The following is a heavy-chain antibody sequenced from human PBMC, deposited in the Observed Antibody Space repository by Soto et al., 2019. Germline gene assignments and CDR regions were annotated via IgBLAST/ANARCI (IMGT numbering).Heavy chain of an antibody. J-gene: IGHJ4*02. CDR1: GGTFSSYA. CDR3: ARGARVEIGVDGPSSDY. Sequence: QVQLVQSGAEVKKPGSSVKVSCKASGGTFSSYAISWVRQAPGQGLEWMGGIIPIFGTANYAQKFQGRVTITADESTSTDYMELSCLRSKDTAVYYCARGARVEIGVDGPSSDYWGQGTLVTVCS. CDR2: IIPIFGTA. V-gene: IGHV1-69*01. D-gene: IGHD5-12*01.